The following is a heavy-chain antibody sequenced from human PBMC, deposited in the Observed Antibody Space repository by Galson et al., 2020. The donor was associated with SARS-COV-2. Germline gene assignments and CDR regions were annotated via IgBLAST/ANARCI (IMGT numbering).Heavy chain of an antibody. Sequence: ASVKVSCQVSGYTLTELSMHWVRQAPGKGLEWMGGFDPEDGETIYAQKFRGRVTMTEDTSTDTAYMELSSLRSEDTAVYYCATGPAVTMVRGVITYYYYGMDVWGQGTTVTVSS. D-gene: IGHD3-10*01. CDR1: GYTLTELS. CDR3: ATGPAVTMVRGVITYYYYGMDV. CDR2: FDPEDGET. J-gene: IGHJ6*02. V-gene: IGHV1-24*01.